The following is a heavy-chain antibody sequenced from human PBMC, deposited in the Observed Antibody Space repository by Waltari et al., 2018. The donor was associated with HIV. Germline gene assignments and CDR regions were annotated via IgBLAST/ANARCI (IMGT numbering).Heavy chain of an antibody. Sequence: QVELVQSGAEVKKPGASVKVSCKASGYTFTDNYIHWVRQAPGHGLEWMGWNNPKRGGKKHAQKVQGRVTMTRDTSMSTGYMEVSRLTSDDTAVYYCARGGASTTPRDYNYYGLDVWGQGTTVTVSS. CDR1: GYTFTDNY. D-gene: IGHD2-2*01. V-gene: IGHV1-2*02. CDR2: NNPKRGGK. J-gene: IGHJ6*02. CDR3: ARGGASTTPRDYNYYGLDV.